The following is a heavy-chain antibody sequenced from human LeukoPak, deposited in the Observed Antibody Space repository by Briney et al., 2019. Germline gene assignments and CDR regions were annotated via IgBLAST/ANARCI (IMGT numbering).Heavy chain of an antibody. D-gene: IGHD5-18*01. V-gene: IGHV4-34*01. CDR1: GGPFSGYY. CDR2: INHSGST. CDR3: ARPLVRGYNYGYQAFDY. J-gene: IGHJ4*02. Sequence: PSETLSLTCAVYGGPFSGYYWSWIRQPPGKGLEWIGEINHSGSTNYNPSLKSRVTISVDTSKNQFSLKLSSVTAADTAVYYCARPLVRGYNYGYQAFDYWGQGTLVTVSS.